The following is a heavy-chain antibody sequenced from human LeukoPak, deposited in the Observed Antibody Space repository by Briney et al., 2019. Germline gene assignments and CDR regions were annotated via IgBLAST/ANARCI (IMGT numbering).Heavy chain of an antibody. CDR1: GGSISSYY. J-gene: IGHJ5*02. CDR3: ARLQYCSGTSCYWFDP. V-gene: IGHV4-59*12. D-gene: IGHD2-2*01. CDR2: IYYSGST. Sequence: SETLSLTCTVSGGSISSYYWSWVRQPPGKGLEWIGYIYYSGSTNYNPSLKSRVTISVDTSRNQFSLKLSSVTAADTAVYYCARLQYCSGTSCYWFDPWGQGTLVTVSS.